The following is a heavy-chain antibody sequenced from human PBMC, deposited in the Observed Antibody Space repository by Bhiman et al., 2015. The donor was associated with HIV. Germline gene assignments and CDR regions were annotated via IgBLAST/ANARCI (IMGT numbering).Heavy chain of an antibody. J-gene: IGHJ4*02. D-gene: IGHD3-16*01. Sequence: VQLVESGGIVVQPGGSLRLSCAASGITFSDYTMHWVRQAPGKGLEWVSLITSDGSDSYYSDSVKGRFTISRDYSTNSLYLQMNSLRSEDTALYYCTLGGHWLSPFFDYWGQGTRSPSPQ. V-gene: IGHV3-43*01. CDR2: ITSDGSDS. CDR1: GITFSDYT. CDR3: TLGGHWLSPFFDY.